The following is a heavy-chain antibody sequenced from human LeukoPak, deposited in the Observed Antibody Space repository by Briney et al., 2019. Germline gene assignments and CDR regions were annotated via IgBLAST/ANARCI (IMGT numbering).Heavy chain of an antibody. Sequence: GESLKISCKGSGYSFTSYWISWVRRVPGKGLEWMGRIDPSDSYTNYSPSFQGHVTISADKSISTAYLQWSSLKASDTAMYYCATIAELGAAAGQTAPYYYYGMDVWGQGTTVTVSS. CDR3: ATIAELGAAAGQTAPYYYYGMDV. CDR2: IDPSDSYT. CDR1: GYSFTSYW. D-gene: IGHD6-13*01. J-gene: IGHJ6*02. V-gene: IGHV5-10-1*01.